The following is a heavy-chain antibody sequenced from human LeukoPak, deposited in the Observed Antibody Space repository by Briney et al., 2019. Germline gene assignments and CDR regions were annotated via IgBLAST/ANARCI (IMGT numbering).Heavy chain of an antibody. CDR2: IYYSGST. CDR3: ARGELAAILYDY. D-gene: IGHD2-15*01. Sequence: SQTLSLTCTVSGGSISSGGYYWSWIRQHPGKGLEWIGYIYYSGSTYYNPSLKSRVTISVDTSKNQFSLKLSSVTAADTAVYYCARGELAAILYDYWGQGTLVTVSS. CDR1: GGSISSGGYY. V-gene: IGHV4-31*03. J-gene: IGHJ4*02.